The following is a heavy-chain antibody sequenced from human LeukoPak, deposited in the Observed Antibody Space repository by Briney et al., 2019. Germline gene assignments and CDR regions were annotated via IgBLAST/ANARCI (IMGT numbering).Heavy chain of an antibody. J-gene: IGHJ3*02. CDR2: IYTSGST. V-gene: IGHV4-4*07. D-gene: IGHD1-26*01. CDR1: GGSISSYY. CDR3: ARENSGSYYRQPQKNAFDI. Sequence: PSETLSLTCTVSGGSISSYYWSWIRQPPGKGLEWIGRIYTSGSTNYNPSLKSRVTMSVDTSKNQFSLKLSSVTAADTAVYYCARENSGSYYRQPQKNAFDIWGQGTMVTVSS.